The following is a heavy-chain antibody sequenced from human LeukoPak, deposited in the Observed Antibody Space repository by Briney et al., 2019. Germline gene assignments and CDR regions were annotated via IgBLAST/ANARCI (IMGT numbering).Heavy chain of an antibody. Sequence: PSETLSLTCTVSGGSISSSSYYWAWIRQPPGKGLEWIGSIYYSGSTFCSPSLKSRVTLSVDTSKNQFSLKLSSVTAADTAVYFCSRETTSTSWYWGQGTLVTVSS. CDR3: SRETTSTSWY. CDR1: GGSISSSSYY. CDR2: IYYSGST. J-gene: IGHJ4*02. D-gene: IGHD6-13*01. V-gene: IGHV4-39*01.